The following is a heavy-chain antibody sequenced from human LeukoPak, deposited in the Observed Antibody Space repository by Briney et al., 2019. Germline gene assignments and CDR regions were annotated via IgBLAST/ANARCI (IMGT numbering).Heavy chain of an antibody. CDR2: ISYDGSNK. CDR1: GFTFSSYA. CDR3: AREGAVAGMGRFDY. Sequence: PGRSLRLSCAASGFTFSSYAMHWVRQASGKGLEWVAVISYDGSNKYYADSVKGRFTISRDNSKNTLYLQMNSLRAEDTAVYYCAREGAVAGMGRFDYWGQGTLVTVSS. V-gene: IGHV3-30-3*01. D-gene: IGHD6-19*01. J-gene: IGHJ4*02.